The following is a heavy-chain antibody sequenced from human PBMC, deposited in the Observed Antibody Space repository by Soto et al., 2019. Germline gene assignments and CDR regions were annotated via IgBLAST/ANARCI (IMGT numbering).Heavy chain of an antibody. Sequence: PGESLKISCKGSGYSFTSYWISWVRQMPGKGLEWMGRIDPSDSYTNYSPSFQGHVTISADKSISTAYLQWSSLKASDTAMYYCATGGDYCSSTSCYAAYYYGMDVWGQGTTVTASS. CDR1: GYSFTSYW. D-gene: IGHD2-2*01. V-gene: IGHV5-10-1*01. CDR2: IDPSDSYT. J-gene: IGHJ6*02. CDR3: ATGGDYCSSTSCYAAYYYGMDV.